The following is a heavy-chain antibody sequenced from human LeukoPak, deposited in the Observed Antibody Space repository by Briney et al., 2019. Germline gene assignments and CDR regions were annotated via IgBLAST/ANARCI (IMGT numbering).Heavy chain of an antibody. CDR3: AKDVRIAARPTWFDP. CDR1: GFTFSSYA. D-gene: IGHD6-6*01. Sequence: GGSLRLSCAAYGFTFSSYAMSWVRQAPGKGLEWVSAISGSGGSTYYADSVKGRFTISRDNSKNTLYLQMNSLRAEDTAVYYCAKDVRIAARPTWFDPWGQGTLVTVSS. V-gene: IGHV3-23*01. CDR2: ISGSGGST. J-gene: IGHJ5*02.